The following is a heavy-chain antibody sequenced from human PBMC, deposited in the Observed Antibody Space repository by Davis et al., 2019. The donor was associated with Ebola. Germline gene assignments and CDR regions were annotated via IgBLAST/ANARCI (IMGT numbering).Heavy chain of an antibody. V-gene: IGHV1-18*04. CDR1: GYTFTSYG. Sequence: ASVKVSCKASGYTFTSYGISWVRQAPGQGLEWMGWISAYNGNTNYAQKLQGRVTMTTDTSASTAYMELSSLRSEDTAVYYCARALGDIVLMVYAMTYGMDVWGQGTTVTVSS. CDR2: ISAYNGNT. J-gene: IGHJ6*02. CDR3: ARALGDIVLMVYAMTYGMDV. D-gene: IGHD2-8*01.